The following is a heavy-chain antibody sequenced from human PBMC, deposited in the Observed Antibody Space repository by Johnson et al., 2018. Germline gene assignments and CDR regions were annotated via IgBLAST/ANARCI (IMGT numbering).Heavy chain of an antibody. D-gene: IGHD1-26*01. CDR2: IYYNGDT. J-gene: IGHJ3*02. CDR3: AREWSAFDI. Sequence: QVQLQESGPGLVKPSETLSLTCTVSGDSISSYYWSWIRQPPGKGLEWIAFIYYNGDTSYNPSLKSRVTISLDTSKNHFSLELSSVTAADTAVYYCAREWSAFDIWGQGTMVTVSS. V-gene: IGHV4-59*01. CDR1: GDSISSYY.